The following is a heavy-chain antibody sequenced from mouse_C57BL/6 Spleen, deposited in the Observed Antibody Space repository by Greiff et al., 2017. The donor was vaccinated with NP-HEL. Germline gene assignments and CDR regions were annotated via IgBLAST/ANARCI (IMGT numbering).Heavy chain of an antibody. CDR3: SFYYYGSSPAWFAY. D-gene: IGHD1-1*01. V-gene: IGHV14-3*01. CDR1: GFNIKNTY. CDR2: IDPANGNT. J-gene: IGHJ3*01. Sequence: EVQLQQSVAELVRPGASVKLSCTASGFNIKNTYMHWVKQRPEQGLEWIGRIDPANGNTKYAPKFQGKATITADTSSNTDYLQLISLTSEDTAIYYWSFYYYGSSPAWFAYWGQGTLVTVSA.